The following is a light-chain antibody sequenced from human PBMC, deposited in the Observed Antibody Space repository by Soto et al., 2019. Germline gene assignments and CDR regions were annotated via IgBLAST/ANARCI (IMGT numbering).Light chain of an antibody. V-gene: IGLV2-8*01. CDR2: EVS. J-gene: IGLJ1*01. CDR1: RSDVGGYNY. CDR3: AAWDDSLNGYV. Sequence: QSVLTQPPSASGSPGQSVTISCTGTRSDVGGYNYVSWYQQYPDKAPKLMIYEVSKRPSGVPDRFSGSKSGTSASLAISGLQSEDEADYYCAAWDDSLNGYVFGTGTKLTVL.